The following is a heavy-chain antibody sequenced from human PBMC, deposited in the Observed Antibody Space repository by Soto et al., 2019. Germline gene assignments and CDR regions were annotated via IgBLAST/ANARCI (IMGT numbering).Heavy chain of an antibody. J-gene: IGHJ3*02. V-gene: IGHV3-21*01. CDR2: ISACGRSI. CDR3: ARYIPGNPFDI. CDR1: GFSFTSYT. Sequence: EVQLVESGGGLVKPGGSLRVSCAASGFSFTSYTMNWVRQAAGKGLEWVASISACGRSIYYADSLWGRSTVSRDNAKSSLYLQMNSLRAEYTGVYYCARYIPGNPFDIWGQGTMVTVSS. D-gene: IGHD2-2*02.